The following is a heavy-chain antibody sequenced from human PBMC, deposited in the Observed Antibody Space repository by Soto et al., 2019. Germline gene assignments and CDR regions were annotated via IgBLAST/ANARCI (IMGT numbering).Heavy chain of an antibody. Sequence: EVQLVESGGGLVKSGGSVRLSCAASGFTFSNAWMSWVRQAPGKGLEWVGRIKSKSAGGTTEYDAPVKDRFTISRDDSKNTLSLQMNSLKIADTAVYYCARGHRSSGKIFDSWGQGTLVTVSS. CDR3: ARGHRSSGKIFDS. CDR2: IKSKSAGGTT. D-gene: IGHD3-22*01. CDR1: GFTFSNAW. J-gene: IGHJ4*02. V-gene: IGHV3-15*01.